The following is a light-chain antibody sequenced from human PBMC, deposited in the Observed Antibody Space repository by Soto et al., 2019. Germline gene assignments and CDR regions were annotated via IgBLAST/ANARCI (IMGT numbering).Light chain of an antibody. Sequence: EIVLTQSPGTLSLSPGERATLSCRASQSVRSSYLVWHQQKPGQAPRLPIYGASSRATGIPDRFSGSGSGTDFSFTIASLQPDDFATYYCQQYETFSGTFGPGTKVEI. CDR2: GAS. CDR3: QQYETFSGT. CDR1: QSVRSSY. J-gene: IGKJ1*01. V-gene: IGKV3-20*01.